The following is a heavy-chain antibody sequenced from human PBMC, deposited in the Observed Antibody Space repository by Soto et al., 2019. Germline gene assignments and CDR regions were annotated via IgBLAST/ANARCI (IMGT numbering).Heavy chain of an antibody. CDR3: GRGQGLGGMDV. V-gene: IGHV1-2*04. Sequence: APVKVSCKASGYTFTGYYVHWVRQAPGQGLEWMGWINPNSGGTNYAQKFQGWVTMTRDTSISTAYMELSRLRSDDTAVYYCGRGQGLGGMDVWGKGTTVTVSS. J-gene: IGHJ6*04. CDR2: INPNSGGT. CDR1: GYTFTGYY.